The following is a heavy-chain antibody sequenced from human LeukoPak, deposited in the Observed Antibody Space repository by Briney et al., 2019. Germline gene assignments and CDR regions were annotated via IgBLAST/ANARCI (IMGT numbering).Heavy chain of an antibody. V-gene: IGHV3-21*01. CDR1: GFTFSSYS. D-gene: IGHD1-26*01. CDR3: AKGSHSGSYFGTSLLDY. Sequence: GGSLRLSCAASGFTFSSYSMNWVRQAPGKGLEWVSSISSSSSYIYYADSVKGRFTISRDNAKNSLYLQMNSLRPEDTAVYYCAKGSHSGSYFGTSLLDYWGQGTLVTVSS. J-gene: IGHJ4*02. CDR2: ISSSSSYI.